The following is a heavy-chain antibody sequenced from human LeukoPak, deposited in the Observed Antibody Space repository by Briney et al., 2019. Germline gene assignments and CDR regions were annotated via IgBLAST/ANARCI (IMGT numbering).Heavy chain of an antibody. J-gene: IGHJ4*02. CDR1: GYSFTSYW. D-gene: IGHD5-18*01. CDR3: ARHPLGGDTAMVIDY. Sequence: GESLKISCKGSGYSFTSYWISWVRQMPGKGLEWMGRIDPSDSYTNYSPSFQGHVTISADKSTSTAYLQWSSLKASDTAMYYCARHPLGGDTAMVIDYWGQGTLVTVSS. CDR2: IDPSDSYT. V-gene: IGHV5-10-1*01.